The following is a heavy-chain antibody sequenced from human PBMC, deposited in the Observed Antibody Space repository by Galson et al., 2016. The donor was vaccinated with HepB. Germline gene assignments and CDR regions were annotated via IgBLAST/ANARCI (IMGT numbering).Heavy chain of an antibody. V-gene: IGHV3-74*01. CDR3: ARVISFFDS. CDR2: IRRDGAET. CDR1: GVTFRTSW. D-gene: IGHD3-3*02. Sequence: SLRLSCAASGVTFRTSWMHWVRQAPGEGLVWVSRIRRDGAETNYADSVKGRFTISRDNAKNTLYPQMDSLRAEDTAVYYCARVISFFDSWGRGTPVTVSS. J-gene: IGHJ4*02.